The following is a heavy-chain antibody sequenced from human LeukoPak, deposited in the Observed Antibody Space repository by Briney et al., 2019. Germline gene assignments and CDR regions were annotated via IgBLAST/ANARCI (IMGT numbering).Heavy chain of an antibody. CDR3: ARALHVDAWYYYGMDV. V-gene: IGHV1-69*05. J-gene: IGHJ6*02. CDR2: IIPIFGTA. D-gene: IGHD5-12*01. CDR1: GGTFSSYA. Sequence: ASVKVSCKASGGTFSSYAISWVRQAPGQGLEWMGGIIPIFGTANYAQKFQGRVTITTDESTSTAYMELSSLRSEDTAVYYCARALHVDAWYYYGMDVWGQGTTVTVSS.